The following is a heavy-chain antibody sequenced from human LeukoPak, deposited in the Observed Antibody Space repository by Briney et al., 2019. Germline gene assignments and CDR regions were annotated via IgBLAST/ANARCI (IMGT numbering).Heavy chain of an antibody. CDR3: ASDTGAPDAFDI. V-gene: IGHV4-4*07. J-gene: IGHJ3*02. Sequence: SETLSLTCTVSGGSINTYHWSWIRQPAGKGLEWVGRVYTSGNTNYNPSLKSRVTMSVDTSKNQFSLKLSSVTAADTAVYYCASDTGAPDAFDIWGQGTMVTVSS. CDR1: GGSINTYH. CDR2: VYTSGNT. D-gene: IGHD1-14*01.